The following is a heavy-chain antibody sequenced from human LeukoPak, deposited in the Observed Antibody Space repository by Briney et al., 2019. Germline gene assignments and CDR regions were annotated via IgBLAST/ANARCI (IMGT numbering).Heavy chain of an antibody. J-gene: IGHJ4*02. CDR3: ARAKGGSGYDLYYFDY. V-gene: IGHV1-46*01. CDR2: INPSGGFT. D-gene: IGHD5-12*01. Sequence: GASVNVSCKASGYTFTSYYVHWVRQAPGQGLEWMGIINPSGGFTTYAQNFQGRVTMTRDTSTSTVYMELSSLRSEDTAVYHCARAKGGSGYDLYYFDYWGQGTLVTASS. CDR1: GYTFTSYY.